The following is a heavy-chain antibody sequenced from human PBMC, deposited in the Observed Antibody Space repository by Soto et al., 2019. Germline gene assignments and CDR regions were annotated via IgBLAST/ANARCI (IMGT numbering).Heavy chain of an antibody. Sequence: QVQLVESGGGVVQPGRSLRLSCAASGFTFSSYGMHWVRQAPGKGLEWVAVISYDGSNKYYADSVKGRFTITRDNSKSTLYLQMNSLRAEDTAVYYCAIGYYDFWSGYPDYWGQGTLVTVSS. D-gene: IGHD3-3*01. V-gene: IGHV3-30*03. CDR2: ISYDGSNK. CDR1: GFTFSSYG. CDR3: AIGYYDFWSGYPDY. J-gene: IGHJ4*02.